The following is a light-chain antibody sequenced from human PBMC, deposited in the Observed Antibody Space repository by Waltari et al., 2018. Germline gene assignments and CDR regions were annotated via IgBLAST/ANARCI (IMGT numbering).Light chain of an antibody. V-gene: IGLV2-14*01. CDR3: CSYSSSSTRYV. Sequence: QSALTQPASVSASPGQSITISCTGSSSDVGGYNRVSWYQLHPGNAPKLMIYEVSNRPSGVSNRFSGSKSGNPASLTISGLQAEDEADYYCCSYSSSSTRYVCGTGTGVTV. CDR1: SSDVGGYNR. CDR2: EVS. J-gene: IGLJ1*01.